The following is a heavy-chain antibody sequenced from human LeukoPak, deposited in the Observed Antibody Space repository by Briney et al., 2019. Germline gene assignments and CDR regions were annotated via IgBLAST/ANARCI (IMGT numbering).Heavy chain of an antibody. Sequence: SVKVSCKASGGTFSSYAISWVRQAPGQGLEWMGGIIPIFGTANYAQKFQGRVTITADESTSTAYMELSSLRSEDTAVYYCARPPANIADVADAFDIWGQGTMVTVSS. CDR2: IIPIFGTA. CDR3: ARPPANIADVADAFDI. D-gene: IGHD6-13*01. CDR1: GGTFSSYA. J-gene: IGHJ3*02. V-gene: IGHV1-69*13.